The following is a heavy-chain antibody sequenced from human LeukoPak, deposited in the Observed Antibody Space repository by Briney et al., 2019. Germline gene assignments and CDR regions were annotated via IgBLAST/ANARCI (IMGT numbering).Heavy chain of an antibody. CDR1: GYSFTSYW. J-gene: IGHJ4*02. D-gene: IGHD6-13*01. V-gene: IGHV5-51*01. Sequence: GESLKISCKGSGYSFTSYWIGWVRQMPGKGLEWMGIIYPGDSDTRYSPSFQGQVTISADRSIRIAYLEWSSLKASDTAMYYCARLLTGGYKSIAAAVLGYWGQGTLVTVSS. CDR3: ARLLTGGYKSIAAAVLGY. CDR2: IYPGDSDT.